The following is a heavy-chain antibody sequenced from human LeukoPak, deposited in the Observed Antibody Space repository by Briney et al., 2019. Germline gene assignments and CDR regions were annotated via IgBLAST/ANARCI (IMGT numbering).Heavy chain of an antibody. J-gene: IGHJ4*02. CDR3: AREGSSGWDFDY. Sequence: GGSLRLSCAASGFTFSSYSMNWVRQAPGKGLEWVSSISRTSSYIYYADSVKGRFTMFRDNAKNSLYLQMDSLSAEDTAVYYCAREGSSGWDFDYWGQGTLATVSS. V-gene: IGHV3-21*01. CDR1: GFTFSSYS. D-gene: IGHD6-19*01. CDR2: ISRTSSYI.